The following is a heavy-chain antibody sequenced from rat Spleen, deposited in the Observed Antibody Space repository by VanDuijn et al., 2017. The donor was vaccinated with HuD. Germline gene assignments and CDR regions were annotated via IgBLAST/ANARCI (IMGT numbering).Heavy chain of an antibody. Sequence: EVQLVASGGGLEQPGRSLKLSCAASGFPFSNYGMHWIRQAPTKGLEWVASISPSGGSTYYRDSVKGRFTISRDNAKSTLYLQMDSLRSEDTATYYCATDRGVYYGLSKVHYWYFDFWGPGTMVTVSS. CDR1: GFPFSNYG. CDR3: ATDRGVYYGLSKVHYWYFDF. CDR2: ISPSGGST. J-gene: IGHJ1*01. D-gene: IGHD1-6*01. V-gene: IGHV5-19*01.